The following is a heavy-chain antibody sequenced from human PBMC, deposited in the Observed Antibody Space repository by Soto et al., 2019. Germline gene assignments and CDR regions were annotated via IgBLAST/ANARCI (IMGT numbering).Heavy chain of an antibody. J-gene: IGHJ4*02. D-gene: IGHD6-6*01. Sequence: QVQLQESGPGLVKPSQTLSLTCTVSGGSISSGDYYWRWIRQPPGKGLEWIGYIYYSGSTYYNPSLKSRVTRSVDTSKNQFSLKLSSVTAADTAVYYCARVPLVEQLGGEYYFDYWGQGTLVTVSS. CDR3: ARVPLVEQLGGEYYFDY. V-gene: IGHV4-30-4*01. CDR2: IYYSGST. CDR1: GGSISSGDYY.